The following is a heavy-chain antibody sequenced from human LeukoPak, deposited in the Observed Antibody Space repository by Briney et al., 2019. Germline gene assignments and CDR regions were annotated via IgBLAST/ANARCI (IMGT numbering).Heavy chain of an antibody. Sequence: GGSLRLSCAASGFTFSSYEMNWVRQAPGKGLEWVSYISSSGSTIYYADSVKGRFTISRANAKNSLYLQMNSLRAEDTAVYYCAREVLRYFDWSYGMDVWGKGTTVTVSS. CDR3: AREVLRYFDWSYGMDV. CDR1: GFTFSSYE. D-gene: IGHD3-9*01. CDR2: ISSSGSTI. V-gene: IGHV3-48*03. J-gene: IGHJ6*04.